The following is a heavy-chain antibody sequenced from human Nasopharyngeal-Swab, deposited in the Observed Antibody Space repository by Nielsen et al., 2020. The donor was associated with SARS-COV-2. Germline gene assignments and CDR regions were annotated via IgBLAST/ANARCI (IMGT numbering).Heavy chain of an antibody. V-gene: IGHV1-2*06. J-gene: IGHJ4*02. D-gene: IGHD1-20*01. CDR3: ARDPITGTTEAENPPFDY. Sequence: WVRQAPGQGLEWLGRINPNSGNTNFAQNFQGRVAMTRDTSVATGYMELSSLRSEDTAVYYCARDPITGTTEAENPPFDYWGQGTLVTVSS. CDR2: INPNSGNT.